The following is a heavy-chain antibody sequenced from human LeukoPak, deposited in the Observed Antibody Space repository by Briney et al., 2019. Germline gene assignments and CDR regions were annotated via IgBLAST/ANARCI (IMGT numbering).Heavy chain of an antibody. CDR3: ARGDGYNYYY. CDR1: GGSVSSGSFY. CDR2: IYYTGST. D-gene: IGHD5-24*01. J-gene: IGHJ4*02. V-gene: IGHV4-61*01. Sequence: SETLSLTCTVSGGSVSSGSFYWSWIRQPPGKGLEWIGYIYYTGSTNYNPSLKSRVTISVDTSKNQFSLKLSSVTAADTAVYYCARGDGYNYYYWGQGTLVTVSS.